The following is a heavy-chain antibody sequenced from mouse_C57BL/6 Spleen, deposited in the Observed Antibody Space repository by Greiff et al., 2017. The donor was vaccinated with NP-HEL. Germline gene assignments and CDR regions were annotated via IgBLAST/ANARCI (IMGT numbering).Heavy chain of an antibody. CDR3: TRDPPPMVTTGYYAMDY. CDR2: ISSGGDYI. J-gene: IGHJ4*01. CDR1: GFTFSSYA. V-gene: IGHV5-9-1*02. D-gene: IGHD2-2*01. Sequence: EVQLVESGEGLVKPGGSLKLSCAASGFTFSSYAMSWVRQTPEKRLEWVAYISSGGDYIYYADTVKGRFTISRDNARNTLYLQMSSLKSEDTAMYYCTRDPPPMVTTGYYAMDYWGQGTSVTVSS.